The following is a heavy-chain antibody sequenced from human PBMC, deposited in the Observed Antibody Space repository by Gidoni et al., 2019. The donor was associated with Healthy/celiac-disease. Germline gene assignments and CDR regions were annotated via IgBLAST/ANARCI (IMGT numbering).Heavy chain of an antibody. CDR1: GYTFTGYY. CDR2: INPNSGGT. V-gene: IGHV1-2*02. D-gene: IGHD6-19*01. Sequence: QVQLVQSGAEVKKPGASVKVSCKASGYTFTGYYMHWVRQAPGQGLEWMGWINPNSGGTNYAQKFQGRVTMTRDTSISTAYMELSRLRSDDTAVYYCARGIAVAGVLIQDYYYYYGMDVWGQGTTVTVSS. CDR3: ARGIAVAGVLIQDYYYYYGMDV. J-gene: IGHJ6*02.